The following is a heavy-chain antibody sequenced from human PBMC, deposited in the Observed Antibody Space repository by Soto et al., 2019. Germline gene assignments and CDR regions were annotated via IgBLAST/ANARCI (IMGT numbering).Heavy chain of an antibody. V-gene: IGHV1-18*01. CDR3: ARGWGRYFGVYDF. J-gene: IGHJ4*02. CDR1: GYTFNTFG. D-gene: IGHD2-8*01. CDR2: VSGYSDKR. Sequence: IQLVQSAGEVKRPGASVKVSCKASGYTFNTFGITWVRQAPGQGLEWMGCVSGYSDKRDYSRKLQDRINLTADPSSSTAYMELRNLTSDDTAVYYFARGWGRYFGVYDFGGQGTLVAVSS.